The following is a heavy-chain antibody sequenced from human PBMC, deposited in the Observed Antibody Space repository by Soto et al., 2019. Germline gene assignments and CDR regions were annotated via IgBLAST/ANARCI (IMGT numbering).Heavy chain of an antibody. CDR2: IPFSGST. J-gene: IGHJ4*02. V-gene: IGHV4-39*01. CDR1: GGSISRNNHY. CDR3: ARLGSNGWYQGSYFDY. Sequence: QLQLQESGPGLVKPSETLSLTCTVSGGSISRNNHYWGWIRQSPGKVLEWIGSIPFSGSTNYNPSLKSRVRVSMETSRSQFSLRMSSVTAADTAVFYCARLGSNGWYQGSYFDYWGQGILVTVSS. D-gene: IGHD6-19*01.